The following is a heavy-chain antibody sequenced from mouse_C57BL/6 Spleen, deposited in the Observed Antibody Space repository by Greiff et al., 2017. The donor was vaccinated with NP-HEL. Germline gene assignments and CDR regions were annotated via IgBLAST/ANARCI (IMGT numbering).Heavy chain of an antibody. CDR2: IYPRSGNT. Sequence: VQLQQSGAELARPGASVKLSCKASGYTFTSYGISWVKQRTGQGLEWIGEIYPRSGNTYYNEKFKGKATLTADKSSSTAYMALRSLTSEDSAVYFCARSDTDDYGSSYWYVDVWGTGTTVTVAS. CDR1: GYTFTSYG. V-gene: IGHV1-81*01. CDR3: ARSDTDDYGSSYWYVDV. J-gene: IGHJ1*03. D-gene: IGHD1-1*01.